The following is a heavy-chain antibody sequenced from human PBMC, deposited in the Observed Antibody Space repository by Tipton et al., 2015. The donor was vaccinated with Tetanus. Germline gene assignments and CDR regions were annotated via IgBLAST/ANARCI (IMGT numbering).Heavy chain of an antibody. CDR3: ARDHGITWGGMGYYYGMDV. J-gene: IGHJ6*02. CDR1: GASMSSSSYY. Sequence: QLVQSGAEVRPSETLSLTCNVSGASMSSSSYYWDWIRQPPGKGLEWIGSIYYSGSSYYNPTLKSRVTISVDTSKNQFSLRLSSVTAADTAVYYCARDHGITWGGMGYYYGMDVWGQGTTVTVSS. CDR2: IYYSGSS. D-gene: IGHD3-16*01. V-gene: IGHV4-39*02.